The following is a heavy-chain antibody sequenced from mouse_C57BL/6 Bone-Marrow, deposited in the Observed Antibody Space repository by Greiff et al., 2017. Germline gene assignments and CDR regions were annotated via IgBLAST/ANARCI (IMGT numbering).Heavy chain of an antibody. CDR2: IWRGGST. Sequence: QVQLQQSGPGLVQPSQSLSITCTVSGFSLTSYGVHWVRQSPGKGLEWLGVIWRGGSTDYNAAFMSRLSITKDNSKRQVFFKMNSLQADDTAIYCCTNYGNSWYFDVWGTGTTVTVSS. V-gene: IGHV2-5*01. D-gene: IGHD2-1*01. CDR1: GFSLTSYG. CDR3: TNYGNSWYFDV. J-gene: IGHJ1*03.